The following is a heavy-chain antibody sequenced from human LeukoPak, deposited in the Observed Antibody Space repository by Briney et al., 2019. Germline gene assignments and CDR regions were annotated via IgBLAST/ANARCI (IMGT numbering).Heavy chain of an antibody. J-gene: IGHJ4*02. CDR2: ITGSGGAT. D-gene: IGHD3-3*01. CDR3: ARPLYDHWSTYFFVY. Sequence: HPGGSLRLSCAASGCTFRSYAMSWVRQAPGKGLEWVSGITGSGGATYYADSVKGRFTISRDNSKNTLYLQVDTLRGEDTAVYDCARPLYDHWSTYFFVYGGQGTRVTVSS. CDR1: GCTFRSYA. V-gene: IGHV3-23*01.